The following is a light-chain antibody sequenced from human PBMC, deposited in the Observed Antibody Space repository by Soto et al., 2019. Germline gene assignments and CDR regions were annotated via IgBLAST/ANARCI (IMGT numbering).Light chain of an antibody. CDR1: QSVSSNY. CDR2: GAS. Sequence: EIVLTQSPGTQSLSPGERASLSCRASQSVSSNYLAWYQQRPGQAPRLLIYGASSRATGIPDRFRGSGSGTDFTLTISSLEPEDFAVYYCPQSDRSPFTFGQGTKLEIK. CDR3: PQSDRSPFT. V-gene: IGKV3-20*01. J-gene: IGKJ2*01.